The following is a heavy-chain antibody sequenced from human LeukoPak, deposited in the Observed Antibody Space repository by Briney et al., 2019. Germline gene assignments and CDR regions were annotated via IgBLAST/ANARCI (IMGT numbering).Heavy chain of an antibody. Sequence: PGRSLRLSCAASGFTSDDYGMSWVRQVPGKWLEWDSSINWNGGSTSYADSVKGRFTISRDNAKNSLYLQMNSLRAEDTAVYYCARDGCGGDCYLADYWGQGTLVTVSS. CDR3: ARDGCGGDCYLADY. D-gene: IGHD2-21*02. CDR1: GFTSDDYG. J-gene: IGHJ4*02. V-gene: IGHV3-20*04. CDR2: INWNGGST.